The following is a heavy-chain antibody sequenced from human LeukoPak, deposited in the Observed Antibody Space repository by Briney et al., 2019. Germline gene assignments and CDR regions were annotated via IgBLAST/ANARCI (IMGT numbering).Heavy chain of an antibody. V-gene: IGHV5-51*01. CDR1: GYSFSTYW. CDR2: IDPSVSDT. CDR3: GRIAGTSLNDHFDY. D-gene: IGHD2/OR15-2a*01. J-gene: IGHJ4*02. Sequence: GESLKISCLGSGYSFSTYWIVWVRQKPGAGLECMGVIDPSVSDTRNNPAFHDQVYISVDQSVSTPYLNWTSLKDTDTAMYYCGRIAGTSLNDHFDYWGQGTLVSVSA.